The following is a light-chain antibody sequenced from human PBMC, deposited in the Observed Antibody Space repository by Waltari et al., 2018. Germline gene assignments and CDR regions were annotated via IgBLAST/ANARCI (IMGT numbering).Light chain of an antibody. CDR3: QQYNNWPSWT. CDR1: QSVSSN. CDR2: GAS. Sequence: IVMTQSPATLSVSPWERATLSCRASQSVSSNLAWYQQKPGQAPRLLIYGASTRATGIPARFSGSGSGTEFTLTISSLQSEDFAVYYCQQYNNWPSWTFGQGTKVEIK. V-gene: IGKV3-15*01. J-gene: IGKJ1*01.